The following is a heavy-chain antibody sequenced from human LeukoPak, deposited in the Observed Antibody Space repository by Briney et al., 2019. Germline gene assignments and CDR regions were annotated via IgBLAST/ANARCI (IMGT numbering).Heavy chain of an antibody. V-gene: IGHV3-30-3*01. D-gene: IGHD1-1*01. J-gene: IGHJ4*02. CDR3: ARVSTTGRYFDY. Sequence: GGSLRLSCAASGFTFSSYAMHWVRQAPGKGLEWVAVISYDGSNKYYADSVKGRFTISRDNSKNTLYLQMNSLRAEDTAVYYCARVSTTGRYFDYWGQGTLVTVSS. CDR2: ISYDGSNK. CDR1: GFTFSSYA.